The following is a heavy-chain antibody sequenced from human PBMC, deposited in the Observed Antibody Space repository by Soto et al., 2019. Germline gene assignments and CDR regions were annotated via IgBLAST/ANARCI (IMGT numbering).Heavy chain of an antibody. CDR3: ARQRTSVVTQAYFDV. J-gene: IGHJ4*02. V-gene: IGHV4-34*01. CDR2: INHSGST. D-gene: IGHD2-21*02. CDR1: GGSFSGYY. Sequence: SETLSLTCAVYGGSFSGYYWTWIRQPPGKGLEWIGEINHSGSTNQNPSLKSRVSMSIDTSKDQFSLKLKSVTAADTALYFCARQRTSVVTQAYFDVWGPGSLVTVSS.